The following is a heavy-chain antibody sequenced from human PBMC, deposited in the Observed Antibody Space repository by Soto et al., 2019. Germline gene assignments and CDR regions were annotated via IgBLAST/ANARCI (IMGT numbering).Heavy chain of an antibody. CDR2: ISAYNGNT. J-gene: IGHJ6*02. Sequence: ASVKVSCKASGYTFTSYGISWVRQAPGQGLEWMGWISAYNGNTNYAQKLQGRVTMTTDTSTSTAYMELRSLRSDDTAVYYCARERHDYVWGSYRYYYGMDVWGQGTKVTVSS. CDR1: GYTFTSYG. D-gene: IGHD3-16*02. CDR3: ARERHDYVWGSYRYYYGMDV. V-gene: IGHV1-18*01.